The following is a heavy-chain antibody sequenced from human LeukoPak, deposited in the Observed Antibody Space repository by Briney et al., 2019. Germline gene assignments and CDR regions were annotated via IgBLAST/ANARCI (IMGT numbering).Heavy chain of an antibody. CDR2: ISGNNANT. CDR1: GYTFSTYA. J-gene: IGHJ4*02. CDR3: ARLILDRTGFYYFDY. V-gene: IGHV1-18*01. Sequence: GASVKVSCKASGYTFSTYAVIWVRQAPGQGVQWMGWISGNNANTIYARNFQGRVTMTTDTSTNSAYMELRSLRSDDSAVYYCARLILDRTGFYYFDYWGQGTPVTVSS. D-gene: IGHD3-22*01.